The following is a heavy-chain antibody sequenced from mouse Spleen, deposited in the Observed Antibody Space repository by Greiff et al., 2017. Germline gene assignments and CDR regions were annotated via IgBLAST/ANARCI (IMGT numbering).Heavy chain of an antibody. J-gene: IGHJ4*01. CDR2: IDPANGNT. Sequence: VQLKQSGAELVRPGALVKLSCKASGFNIKDYYMHWVKQRPEQGLEWIGRIDPANGNTKYDPKFQGKATITADTSSNTAYLQLSSLTSEDTAVYYCARSDYPYYYAMDYWGQGTSVTVSS. CDR3: ARSDYPYYYAMDY. CDR1: GFNIKDYY. V-gene: IGHV14-1*02. D-gene: IGHD2-4*01.